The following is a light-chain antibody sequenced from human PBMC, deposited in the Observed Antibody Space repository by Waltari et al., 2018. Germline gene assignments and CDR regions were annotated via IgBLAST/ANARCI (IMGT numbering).Light chain of an antibody. CDR1: QSVSSN. J-gene: IGKJ1*01. CDR3: QQYHDWPRT. CDR2: GAS. Sequence: EIVMTQSPATLSVSPGERATLSCRASQSVSSNLAWFQQKRGQAPRLLFDGASTRATGVPDRFSGSGSGTDFTLTIRSLQSEDLAVYYCQQYHDWPRTFGQGTKVEIK. V-gene: IGKV3-15*01.